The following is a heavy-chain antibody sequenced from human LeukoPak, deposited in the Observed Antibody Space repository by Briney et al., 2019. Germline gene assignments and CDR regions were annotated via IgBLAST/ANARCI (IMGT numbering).Heavy chain of an antibody. CDR3: ANKRNAAPYYFDY. D-gene: IGHD6-25*01. CDR1: GFTFSDYY. CDR2: ISSSGRTI. Sequence: PGEALRLSCAASGFTFSDYYRSWIRQARGKGLEWVSYISSSGRTIYYADAVKGRFTISRDNAKNSLYLQMNSLRAEDTAVYYCANKRNAAPYYFDYWGQGALVTVPS. V-gene: IGHV3-11*01. J-gene: IGHJ4*02.